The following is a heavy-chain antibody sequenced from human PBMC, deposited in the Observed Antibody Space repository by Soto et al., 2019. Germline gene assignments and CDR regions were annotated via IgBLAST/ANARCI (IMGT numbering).Heavy chain of an antibody. CDR1: GFSLSTSGVG. Sequence: QITLKESGPMLVKPTQTLTLTCTFSGFSLSTSGVGVGWIRQPPGKALEWLALIYWDDDKRYSPSLKSRLTITKDTSKNQVVLTMTNMDPVDTATYYCARTFCSGGGCYSEFDYWGQGTLVTVSS. CDR3: ARTFCSGGGCYSEFDY. CDR2: IYWDDDK. D-gene: IGHD2-15*01. V-gene: IGHV2-5*02. J-gene: IGHJ4*02.